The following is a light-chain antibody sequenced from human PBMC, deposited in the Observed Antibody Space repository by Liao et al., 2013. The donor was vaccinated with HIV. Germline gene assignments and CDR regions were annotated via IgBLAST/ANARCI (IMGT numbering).Light chain of an antibody. J-gene: IGLJ1*01. CDR1: KLGDKY. Sequence: SYDLTQSSSVSVSPGQTASITCSGDKLGDKYVCWYQQKPGQSPVLVIYQDTKRPLGITERFSGSNSGNTATLTISGTQAMDEADYYCQAWVSNTVYVFGTGTKVTVL. CDR2: QDT. CDR3: QAWVSNTVYV. V-gene: IGLV3-1*01.